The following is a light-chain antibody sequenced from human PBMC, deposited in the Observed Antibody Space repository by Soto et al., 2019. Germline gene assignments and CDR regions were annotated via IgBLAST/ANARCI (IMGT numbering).Light chain of an antibody. V-gene: IGLV1-40*01. CDR3: QSYDSSLSASVV. Sequence: QSVLTQPPSVSGAPGQRVTISCTGSSSNIGAGYDVHWYQQLPGTAPKLLIYGNSNRPSGVPDRFSGSKSGTSASLAITGRQAEDEADYDCQSYDSSLSASVVFGGGTKLTVL. CDR1: SSNIGAGYD. CDR2: GNS. J-gene: IGLJ2*01.